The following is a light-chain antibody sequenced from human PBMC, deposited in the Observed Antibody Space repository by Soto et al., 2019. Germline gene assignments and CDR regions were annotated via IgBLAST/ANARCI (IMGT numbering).Light chain of an antibody. Sequence: DIVLTQSPATMSLSPGERATLSCRASQSVGRYLAWSQQNPGQAPRLLLYDAYNRSSGIPARFSCSGSGTDFTLTISSLEPEDFAIYYCQQRSIWRPRYTFGQGTKVDIK. J-gene: IGKJ2*01. V-gene: IGKV3-11*01. CDR3: QQRSIWRPRYT. CDR1: QSVGRY. CDR2: DAY.